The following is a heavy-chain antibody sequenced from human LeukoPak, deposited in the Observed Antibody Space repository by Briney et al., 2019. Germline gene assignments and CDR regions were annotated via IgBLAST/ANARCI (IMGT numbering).Heavy chain of an antibody. CDR3: ARATYSSSYDFVY. D-gene: IGHD6-6*01. J-gene: IGHJ4*02. CDR2: IIPIFGTA. V-gene: IGHV1-69*06. Sequence: SVKVSCKASGGTFSSYAISWVRQAPGQGLEWMGGIIPIFGTANYAQKFQGRITITADKSTSTAYMELSSLRSEDTAVYYCARATYSSSYDFVYWGQGTLVTVSS. CDR1: GGTFSSYA.